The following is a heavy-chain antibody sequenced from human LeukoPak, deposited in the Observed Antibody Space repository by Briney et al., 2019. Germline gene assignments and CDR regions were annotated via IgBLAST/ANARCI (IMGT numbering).Heavy chain of an antibody. CDR3: ARETSNCGGDCSAYYYYYYMDV. J-gene: IGHJ6*03. CDR1: GGSFSGYY. V-gene: IGHV4-34*01. D-gene: IGHD2-21*02. Sequence: SETLSLTCAVYGGSFSGYYWSWIRQPPGKGLEWIGEINHRGSTNYNPSLKSRVTISVDTSKNQFSLKLSSVTAADTAVYYCARETSNCGGDCSAYYYYYYMDVWGKGTMVTFSS. CDR2: INHRGST.